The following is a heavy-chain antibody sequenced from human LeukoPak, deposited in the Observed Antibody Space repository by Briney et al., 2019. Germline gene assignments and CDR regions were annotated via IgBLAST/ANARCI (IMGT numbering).Heavy chain of an antibody. CDR3: ARWDIRGNAHLLDN. J-gene: IGHJ4*02. Sequence: GGSLRLSCAASGFTLSSHWMNWVRQAPGKGLEWVASINQGGSQRYYVGSVKGRFTISRDNAKNSMYLQMNSLRVEDTAVYYCARWDIRGNAHLLDNWGQGTLVTVSS. D-gene: IGHD5-12*01. CDR2: INQGGSQR. V-gene: IGHV3-7*01. CDR1: GFTLSSHW.